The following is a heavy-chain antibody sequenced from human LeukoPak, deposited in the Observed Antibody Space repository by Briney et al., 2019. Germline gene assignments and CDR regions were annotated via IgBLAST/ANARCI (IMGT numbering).Heavy chain of an antibody. CDR2: IIPIFGTA. CDR1: GGTFSSYA. Sequence: ASVKVSCKASGGTFSSYAISWVRQAPGQGLEWMGGIIPIFGTANYAQKFQGRVTITADESTSTAYMELSSLRSEDTAVYYCASCSYGRNYYYYGMDVWGQGTTVTVSS. J-gene: IGHJ6*02. D-gene: IGHD5-18*01. CDR3: ASCSYGRNYYYYGMDV. V-gene: IGHV1-69*13.